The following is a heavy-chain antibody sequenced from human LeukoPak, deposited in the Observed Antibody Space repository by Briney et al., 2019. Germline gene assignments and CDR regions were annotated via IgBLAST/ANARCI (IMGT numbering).Heavy chain of an antibody. CDR3: PTDSSRIDSGYDSYYYGMDV. CDR2: IKSKTEGGTT. J-gene: IGHJ6*02. V-gene: IGHV3-15*01. CDR1: GFTFSNAW. D-gene: IGHD5-12*01. Sequence: GGSVRLLCGAWGFTFSNAWMRWVRKAPGKGLEWVGRIKSKTEGGTTDYGAPVKGRFTISRDDSQNTLYLQMNSLKTEDTAVYYCPTDSSRIDSGYDSYYYGMDVWGQGTTAPVSS.